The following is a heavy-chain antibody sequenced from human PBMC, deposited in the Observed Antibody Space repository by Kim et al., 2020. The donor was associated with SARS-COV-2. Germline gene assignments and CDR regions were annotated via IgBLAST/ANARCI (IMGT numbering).Heavy chain of an antibody. J-gene: IGHJ4*02. CDR2: IKRDGSVR. Sequence: GGSLRLSCVESGITSSSYWLTWVRQAPGKGLEWVANIKRDGSVRYYGDSVKGRFTISRDNAKSSVFLQMNSLRSEDTAVYYCGISGIWGQGTLVTVSS. V-gene: IGHV3-7*01. CDR1: GITSSSYW. CDR3: GISGI.